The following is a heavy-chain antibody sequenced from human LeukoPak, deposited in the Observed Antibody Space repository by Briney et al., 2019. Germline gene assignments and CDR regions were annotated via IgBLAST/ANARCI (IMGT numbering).Heavy chain of an antibody. CDR1: GYSISSGDY. J-gene: IGHJ4*02. D-gene: IGHD3-10*01. V-gene: IGHV4-38-2*01. CDR2: IFHSGST. Sequence: SETLSLTCAVSGYSISSGDYWGWIRQSPGKGLEWIGNIFHSGSTYHNPSLKSRVTISVDTSKKEFSLKLSSVTAADTAVYYCARGIYYLIEYWGQGTLVTVSS. CDR3: ARGIYYLIEY.